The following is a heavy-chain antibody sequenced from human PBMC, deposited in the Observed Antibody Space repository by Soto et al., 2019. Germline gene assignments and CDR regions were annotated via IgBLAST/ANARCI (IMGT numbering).Heavy chain of an antibody. V-gene: IGHV1-18*01. CDR3: ARAGAEVTSHFDL. CDR1: GYSFNIFG. J-gene: IGHJ4*02. Sequence: QVQLVQYGDEVKEPGASVKVSCKASGYSFNIFGISWVRQAPGQGLEWMGWISARNGNTDYAQKVQGRVTMTTDTSTSTAYMELRSLRSDGTSVYYCARAGAEVTSHFDLWVQGTLVIVSS. CDR2: ISARNGNT. D-gene: IGHD2-21*02.